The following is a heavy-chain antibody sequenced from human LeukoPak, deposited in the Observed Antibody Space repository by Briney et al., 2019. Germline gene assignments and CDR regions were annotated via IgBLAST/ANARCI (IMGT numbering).Heavy chain of an antibody. V-gene: IGHV4-34*01. CDR3: ARGGLPYYYGSGRRIGNWFDP. Sequence: PSETLSLTGAVYGGSFSGYCWSWIRQPPGKGLEWIGEINHSGSTNYNPSLKSRGTISVDTSKNQFSLKMSSVTAADTAVYYCARGGLPYYYGSGRRIGNWFDPWGQGTLVTVSS. D-gene: IGHD3-10*01. CDR1: GGSFSGYC. J-gene: IGHJ5*02. CDR2: INHSGST.